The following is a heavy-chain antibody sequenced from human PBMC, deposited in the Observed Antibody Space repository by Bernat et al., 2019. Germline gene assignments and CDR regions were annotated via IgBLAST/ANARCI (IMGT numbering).Heavy chain of an antibody. CDR2: ISYDETNK. CDR1: GFTFSSYA. V-gene: IGHV3-30-3*01. D-gene: IGHD6-6*01. Sequence: QVQLVESGGGVVQPGRSLRLSCAASGFTFSSYAMHWVRQAPGKGLEGVAKISYDETNKYYADSVKCRFTISRDNSKNTLSLLMNSLTAEDTAVYYCAKGGDYSSSGFDYWGQGTLVTVSS. CDR3: AKGGDYSSSGFDY. J-gene: IGHJ4*02.